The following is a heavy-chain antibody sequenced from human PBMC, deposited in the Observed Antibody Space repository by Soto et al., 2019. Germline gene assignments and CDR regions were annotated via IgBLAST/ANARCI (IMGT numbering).Heavy chain of an antibody. CDR2: IDSSGIT. CDR1: GGSISNYY. J-gene: IGHJ5*02. V-gene: IGHV4-59*01. Sequence: QVQLQESGPGLVKPSETLSLTCSVSGGSISNYYWSWIRQPPGKGLEWIGYIDSSGITNYNPSLKSRVTISGDTSKNQFSRRLSSVTAADTALYDCAREGVIAATGAGWFDPWGQGTLVTVSS. CDR3: AREGVIAATGAGWFDP. D-gene: IGHD6-13*01.